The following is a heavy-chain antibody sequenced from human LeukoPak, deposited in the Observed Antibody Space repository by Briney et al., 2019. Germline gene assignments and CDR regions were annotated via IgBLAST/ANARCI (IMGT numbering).Heavy chain of an antibody. V-gene: IGHV1-2*02. CDR1: GYTFTGYY. D-gene: IGHD6-13*01. CDR2: INPNSGGT. Sequence: GASVTVSCKASGYTFTGYYMHWVRQAPGQGREWMGWINPNSGGTNYAQKFQGRVTMTRDKSISTAYMELSRLRSEDTAVYNCAYSSSWYRSWFAPWGQGTLVTVSS. CDR3: AYSSSWYRSWFAP. J-gene: IGHJ5*02.